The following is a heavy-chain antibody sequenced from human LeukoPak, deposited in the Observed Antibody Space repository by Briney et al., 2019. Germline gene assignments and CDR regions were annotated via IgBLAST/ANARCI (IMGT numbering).Heavy chain of an antibody. D-gene: IGHD1-26*01. CDR2: TYYRSKWHY. J-gene: IGHJ5*02. CDR3: SRARIGLPPLHINWFDP. Sequence: SQTLSLTCAISGDTISSNTSAWNWIRQSPSRGLEWLGRTYYRSKWHYDYAVSVKTRITINPDTSRNQFSLQLNSVTPEDTAVYYCSRARIGLPPLHINWFDPWGQGTLVTGSS. CDR1: GDTISSNTSA. V-gene: IGHV6-1*01.